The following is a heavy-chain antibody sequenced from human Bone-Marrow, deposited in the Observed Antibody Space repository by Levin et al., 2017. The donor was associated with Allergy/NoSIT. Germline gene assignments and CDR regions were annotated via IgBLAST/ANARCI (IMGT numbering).Heavy chain of an antibody. V-gene: IGHV3-66*01. D-gene: IGHD3-9*01. CDR3: AAPLTGLHF. Sequence: GGSLRLSCAASGFTVSGNYLTWVRQAPGKGLEWVSYIYKDGDTNYADSVKGRFTISRDNSKNTVYLQMNSLRAEDTAVYYCAAPLTGLHFWGQGTLVTVSS. J-gene: IGHJ4*02. CDR2: IYKDGDT. CDR1: GFTVSGNY.